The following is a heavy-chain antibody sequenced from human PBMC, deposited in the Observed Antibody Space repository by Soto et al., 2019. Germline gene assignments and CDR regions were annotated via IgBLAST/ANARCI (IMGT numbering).Heavy chain of an antibody. Sequence: QVQLVQSAAEVKKPGASVKVSCKASGYTFIRYGITWVRQAPGQGLEWVGWISPYNDYTEYAQKFHGRVTMTTDTSTKSVNMAMRGMRSDESAVYFYATGGYYDNISKYFCDYGLDVWGQGTPVTVSS. D-gene: IGHD3-16*01. J-gene: IGHJ6*02. V-gene: IGHV1-18*01. CDR3: ATGGYYDNISKYFCDYGLDV. CDR1: GYTFIRYG. CDR2: ISPYNDYT.